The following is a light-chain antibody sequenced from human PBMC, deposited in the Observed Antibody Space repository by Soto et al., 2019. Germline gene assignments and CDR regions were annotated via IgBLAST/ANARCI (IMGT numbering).Light chain of an antibody. CDR1: QSVLYSSNNKNY. J-gene: IGKJ1*01. CDR2: WAS. V-gene: IGKV4-1*01. Sequence: DIVMTQSPDSLAVSLGERATINCKSSQSVLYSSNNKNYLAWYQQKPGQPPKLLIYWASTRESGVPDRFSGSRSGTDFTLTISSLQAEDVAVYYCQQYYSTPVAFGQGTKVEIK. CDR3: QQYYSTPVA.